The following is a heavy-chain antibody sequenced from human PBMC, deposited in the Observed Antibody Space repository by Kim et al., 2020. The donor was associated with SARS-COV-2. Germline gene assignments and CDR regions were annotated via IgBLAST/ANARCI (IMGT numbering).Heavy chain of an antibody. V-gene: IGHV5-10-1*01. CDR3: ARQRGNYGMDV. D-gene: IGHD6-25*01. CDR2: T. J-gene: IGHJ6*02. Sequence: TNYSPSFQGHVTISDDKSITTAYLQWSSLKASDTAMYYCARQRGNYGMDVWGQGTTVTVSS.